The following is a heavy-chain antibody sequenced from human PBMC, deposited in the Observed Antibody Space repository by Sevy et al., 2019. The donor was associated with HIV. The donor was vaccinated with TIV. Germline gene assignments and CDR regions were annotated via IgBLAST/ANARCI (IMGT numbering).Heavy chain of an antibody. D-gene: IGHD6-13*01. J-gene: IGHJ4*02. CDR2: ITPMFGTA. CDR3: ARSMSWYASFDY. CDR1: GRTFSNYA. V-gene: IGHV1-69*13. Sequence: ASVKVSCKASGRTFSNYAISWVRQAPGQGLEWMGGITPMFGTANYEQKFQGRVTITADESTSTAYMELSSLRSEDTAVYYCARSMSWYASFDYWGQGTLVTVSS.